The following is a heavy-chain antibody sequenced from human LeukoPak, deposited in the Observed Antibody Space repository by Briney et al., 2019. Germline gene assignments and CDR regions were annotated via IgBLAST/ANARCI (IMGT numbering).Heavy chain of an antibody. J-gene: IGHJ6*03. D-gene: IGHD3-10*01. CDR3: ARAPGEMVQGVRYYYYNMDV. CDR2: IYTSGST. Sequence: SETLSLICTVSGGSISSYYWSWIRQPAGKGLEWIGRIYTSGSTNYNPSLKSRVTMSVDTSKNQFSLKLSSVTAADTAVYYCARAPGEMVQGVRYYYYNMDVWGKGTTVTVSS. V-gene: IGHV4-4*07. CDR1: GGSISSYY.